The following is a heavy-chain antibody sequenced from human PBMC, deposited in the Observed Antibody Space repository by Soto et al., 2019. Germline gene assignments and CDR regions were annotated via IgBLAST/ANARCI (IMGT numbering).Heavy chain of an antibody. J-gene: IGHJ4*02. CDR3: AIQDCTNDVCPEAAVTVGGALEY. V-gene: IGHV3-74*01. CDR1: GFTFSKYW. CDR2: ISSDGTTT. D-gene: IGHD2-8*01. Sequence: EVQLVESGGGLVQPGKALRLSCAASGFTFSKYWIHWVRQAPGKGPVWVSYISSDGTTTDYADSVKGRFTISRDNAKNTLYLQMDSLRAEDTAVYYCAIQDCTNDVCPEAAVTVGGALEYWGQGAQVTVSS.